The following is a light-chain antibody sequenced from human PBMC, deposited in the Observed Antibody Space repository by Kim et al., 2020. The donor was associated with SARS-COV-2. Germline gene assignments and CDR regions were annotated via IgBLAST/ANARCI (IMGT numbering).Light chain of an antibody. V-gene: IGKV3-20*01. CDR2: GAS. CDR3: QQYGSSSYT. J-gene: IGKJ2*01. CDR1: QSVSSSY. Sequence: EIVLTQSPGTLSLSPGERATLSCRASQSVSSSYLAWYQQKPGQAPRLLIYGASSRATGTPDRFSGSGSGTDFTLTISRLGPEDFAVYYWQQYGSSSYTFGQGTKREI.